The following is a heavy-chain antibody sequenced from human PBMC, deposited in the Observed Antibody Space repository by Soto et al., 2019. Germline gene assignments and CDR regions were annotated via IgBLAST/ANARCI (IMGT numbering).Heavy chain of an antibody. CDR2: IYWNDDK. V-gene: IGHV2-5*01. CDR3: AHAYYASRDYSPHDAFDI. J-gene: IGHJ3*02. D-gene: IGHD3-22*01. CDR1: GFSLSTNGWGVGGTNGVG. Sequence: SGPTLVNPTQTLTLTCTFSGFSLSTNGWGVGGTNGVGVGWIRQPPGKALEWLALIYWNDDKRYSPSLKSRLTITKDTSTNQVVLTMTNMDPVDTATYYCAHAYYASRDYSPHDAFDIWGQGTMVTVS.